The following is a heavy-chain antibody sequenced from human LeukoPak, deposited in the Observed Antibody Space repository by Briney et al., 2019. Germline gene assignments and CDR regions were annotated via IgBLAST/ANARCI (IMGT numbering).Heavy chain of an antibody. J-gene: IGHJ6*03. CDR2: ISGSGSTI. D-gene: IGHD6-13*01. Sequence: PGGSLRLSCAASGFTFSDYYMSWIRQAPGKGLEWISYISGSGSTIYYADSVKGRFTISRDNAKNSLYLQMNTLRAEDTAVYYCARAPRKGSSCIYMDVWGKGTTVTISS. V-gene: IGHV3-11*01. CDR1: GFTFSDYY. CDR3: ARAPRKGSSCIYMDV.